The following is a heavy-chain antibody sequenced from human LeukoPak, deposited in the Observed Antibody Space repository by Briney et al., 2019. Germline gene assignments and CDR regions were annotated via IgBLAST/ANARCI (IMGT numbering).Heavy chain of an antibody. D-gene: IGHD6-19*01. CDR1: GGSVRSDISH. CDR3: ARNRGWYATDV. Sequence: SETLSLTGSVSGGSVRSDISHWSWIRRPPGKGLEWIGYVHYSGSANYNPSLESRATMSLDRSKNQFSLELTSVTAADTAVYYCARNRGWYATDVWGQGAAVTVSS. CDR2: VHYSGSA. V-gene: IGHV4-61*01. J-gene: IGHJ6*02.